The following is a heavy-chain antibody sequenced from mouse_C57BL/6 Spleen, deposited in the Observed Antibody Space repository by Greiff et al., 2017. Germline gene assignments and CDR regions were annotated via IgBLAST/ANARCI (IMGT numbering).Heavy chain of an antibody. CDR2: IDPSDSET. CDR3: ARGGLGSHDFDY. D-gene: IGHD3-1*01. Sequence: QVQLKQPGAELVRPGSSVKLSCKASGYTFTSYWMHWVKQRPIQGLEWIGNIDPSDSETHYNQKFKDKATLTVDKSSSTAYMQLSSLTSEDSAVYYCARGGLGSHDFDYWGQGTTLTVSS. V-gene: IGHV1-52*01. J-gene: IGHJ2*01. CDR1: GYTFTSYW.